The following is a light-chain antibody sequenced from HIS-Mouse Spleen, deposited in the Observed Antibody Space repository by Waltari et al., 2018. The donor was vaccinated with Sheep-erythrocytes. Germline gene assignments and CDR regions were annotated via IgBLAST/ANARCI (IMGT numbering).Light chain of an antibody. J-gene: IGLJ2*01. V-gene: IGLV3-1*01. CDR1: KLGDKY. CDR2: QDS. CDR3: QAWDSSTAWNVV. Sequence: SYELTQPPSVSVSPGQTASITCSGDKLGDKYACWYQQKPGQSPVLVIYQDSKRPSGIPERVSGYNSENTATLASGGTQAMDDADYYCQAWDSSTAWNVVFGGGTKLTVL.